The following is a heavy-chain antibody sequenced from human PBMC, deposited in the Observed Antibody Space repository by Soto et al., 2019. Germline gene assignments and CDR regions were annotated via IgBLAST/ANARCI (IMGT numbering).Heavy chain of an antibody. CDR3: ARDVDADFRTDFDY. Sequence: SVKVSCKASGGTFSSYAISWVRQAPGQGLEWMGGIIPIFGTANYAQKFQGRVTITADESTSTAYMELSSLRSEDTALYYCARDVDADFRTDFDYWGRGTLVTVSS. J-gene: IGHJ4*02. CDR2: IIPIFGTA. CDR1: GGTFSSYA. D-gene: IGHD4-17*01. V-gene: IGHV1-69*13.